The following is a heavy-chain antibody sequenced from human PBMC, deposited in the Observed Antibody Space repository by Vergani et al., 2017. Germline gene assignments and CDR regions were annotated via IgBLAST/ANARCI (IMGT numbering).Heavy chain of an antibody. CDR1: GFTFSSYW. D-gene: IGHD2-2*01. CDR3: ARERRVPAAIFLAY. V-gene: IGHV3-7*01. CDR2: IKQDGSEK. J-gene: IGHJ4*02. Sequence: EAQLVESGGGLVQPGGSLRLSCAASGFTFSSYWMSWVRQAPGKGLEWVANIKQDGSEKYYVDSVKGRFTISRDNAKNSLYLQMNSLRAEDTAVYYCARERRVPAAIFLAYWGQGTLVTVSS.